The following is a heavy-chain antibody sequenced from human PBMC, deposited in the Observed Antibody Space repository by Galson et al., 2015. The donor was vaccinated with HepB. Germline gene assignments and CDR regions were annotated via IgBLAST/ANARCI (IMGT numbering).Heavy chain of an antibody. CDR2: ISSSSSYI. Sequence: SLRLSCAASGFTFSSYSMNWVRQAPGKGLEWVSSISSSSSYIYYADSVKGRFTISRDNAKNSLYLQMNSLRAEDTAVYYCARVDSSSWYGSLDYWGQGTLVTVSS. CDR1: GFTFSSYS. CDR3: ARVDSSSWYGSLDY. D-gene: IGHD6-13*01. J-gene: IGHJ4*02. V-gene: IGHV3-21*01.